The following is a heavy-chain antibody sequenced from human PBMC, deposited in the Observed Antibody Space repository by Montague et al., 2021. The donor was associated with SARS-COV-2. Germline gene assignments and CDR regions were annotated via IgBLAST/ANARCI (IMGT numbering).Heavy chain of an antibody. CDR3: AREYDILTGYYFDY. CDR1: GFTFNSYG. CDR2: IWYDGSNK. V-gene: IGHV3-33*01. Sequence: SLRLSCAASGFTFNSYGMHWVRQAPGKGLEWVAVIWYDGSNKYYADSVKGRFTISRDNSKNTLYLQMNSLRAEDTAVYYCAREYDILTGYYFDYWGQGTLVTVSS. D-gene: IGHD3-9*01. J-gene: IGHJ4*02.